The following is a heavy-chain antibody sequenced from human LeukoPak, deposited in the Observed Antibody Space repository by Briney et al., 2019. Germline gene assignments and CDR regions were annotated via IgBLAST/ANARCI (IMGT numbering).Heavy chain of an antibody. V-gene: IGHV4-38-2*02. D-gene: IGHD5-24*01. CDR1: GYSISSGYY. J-gene: IGHJ4*02. CDR3: ARENGYKYDY. Sequence: SETLSLTCTVSGYSISSGYYWGWIRQPPGKGLEWIGSIYHSGSTYYNPSLKSRVTISVDTSKNQFSLKLRSVTAADTAVYYCARENGYKYDYWGQGTLVTVSS. CDR2: IYHSGST.